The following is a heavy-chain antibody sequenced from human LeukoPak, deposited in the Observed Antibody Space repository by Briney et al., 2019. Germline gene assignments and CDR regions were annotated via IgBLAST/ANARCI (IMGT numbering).Heavy chain of an antibody. CDR3: ARDGRPDYYDSSGYYYTAFDI. CDR2: IYHSGST. V-gene: IGHV4-38-2*02. CDR1: GDSISTYY. D-gene: IGHD3-22*01. J-gene: IGHJ3*02. Sequence: SETLSLTCTVSGDSISTYYWSWIRQPPGKGLEWIGSIYHSGSTYYNPSLKSRVTISVDTSKNQFSLKLSSVTAADTAVYYCARDGRPDYYDSSGYYYTAFDIWGQGTMVTVSS.